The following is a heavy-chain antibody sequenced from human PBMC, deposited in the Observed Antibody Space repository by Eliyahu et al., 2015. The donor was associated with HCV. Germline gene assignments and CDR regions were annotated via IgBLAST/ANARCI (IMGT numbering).Heavy chain of an antibody. D-gene: IGHD4-17*01. CDR3: TTFPYGDYLSLFGP. V-gene: IGHV3-73*02. CDR1: GFTFXXSA. Sequence: EVQLVESGGGLVQPGGSLKLSCTASGFTFXXSAVNWVRQASGKGLEWIGRIRSKGNNYATSYTPSVKGRFTVSRDDSLNTAFLQMNSLKTEDTAVYYCTTFPYGDYLSLFGPWGPGTLVTVSS. J-gene: IGHJ5*02. CDR2: IRSKGNNYAT.